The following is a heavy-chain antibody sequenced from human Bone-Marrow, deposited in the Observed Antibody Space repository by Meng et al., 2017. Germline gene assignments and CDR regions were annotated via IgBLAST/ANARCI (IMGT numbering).Heavy chain of an antibody. CDR1: GGSISSGSYY. CDR2: IYTSGST. J-gene: IGHJ4*02. D-gene: IGHD1-26*01. V-gene: IGHV4-61*02. CDR3: ARSNESYLYYFDY. Sequence: SETLSLTCTVSGGSISSGSYYWSWIRQPAGKGLEWIGRIYTSGSTNYNPSLKSRVTISVDTSKNQFSLKLSSVTAADTAVYYCARSNESYLYYFDYWGQGTLVTVSS.